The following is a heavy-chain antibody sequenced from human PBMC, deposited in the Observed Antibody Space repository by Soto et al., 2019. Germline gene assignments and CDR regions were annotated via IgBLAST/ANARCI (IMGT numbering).Heavy chain of an antibody. CDR3: ARESYDFWSGSNWLHP. Sequence: HPGGSLRLSCAASGFTFSSYAMHWVRQAPGKGLEWVAVISYDGSNKYYADSVKGRFTISRDNSKNTLYLQMNSLRAEDTAVYYCARESYDFWSGSNWLHPWGQGTIVTVYS. V-gene: IGHV3-30-3*01. CDR2: ISYDGSNK. J-gene: IGHJ5*02. CDR1: GFTFSSYA. D-gene: IGHD3-3*01.